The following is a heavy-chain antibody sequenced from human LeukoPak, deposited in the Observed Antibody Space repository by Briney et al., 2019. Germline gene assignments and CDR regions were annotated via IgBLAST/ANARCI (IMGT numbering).Heavy chain of an antibody. Sequence: GESLKISCKGSGYSFTSYWIGWVRQMPGKGLEWMGIIYPGGSDTRYSPSFQGHVPISADKSISTAYLQWSSLKRSDTAMYYCARLPKDAAFWGQGSLVTVSS. CDR3: ARLPKDAAF. CDR2: IYPGGSDT. J-gene: IGHJ4*02. D-gene: IGHD5-24*01. CDR1: GYSFTSYW. V-gene: IGHV5-51*01.